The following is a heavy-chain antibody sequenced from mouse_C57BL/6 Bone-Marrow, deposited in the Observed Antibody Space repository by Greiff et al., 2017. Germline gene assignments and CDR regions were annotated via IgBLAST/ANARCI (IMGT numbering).Heavy chain of an antibody. CDR1: GFNIKDYY. D-gene: IGHD1-1*01. CDR2: IDPEDGET. V-gene: IGHV14-2*01. J-gene: IGHJ1*03. Sequence: VQLQQSGAELVKPGASVKLSCTASGFNIKDYYMHWVKQRTEQGLEWIGRIDPEDGETKYAPKFPGKATITAYTSSNTAYLQLSSLTSEDTAVYYCATGGSSYVWYFDVWGTGTTVTVSS. CDR3: ATGGSSYVWYFDV.